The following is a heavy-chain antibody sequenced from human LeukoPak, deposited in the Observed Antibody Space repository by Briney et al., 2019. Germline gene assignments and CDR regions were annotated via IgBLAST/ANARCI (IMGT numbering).Heavy chain of an antibody. J-gene: IGHJ6*04. CDR1: GFTFSSYS. V-gene: IGHV3-21*01. D-gene: IGHD3-10*01. Sequence: GGSLRLSCAASGFTFSSYSMNWVRQAPGKGLEWVSSISSSSSYIYYADSVKGRFTISRDNAKNSLYLQMNSLRAEDTAVHYCARDNTMVRGVIIPPYYYGMDVWGKGTTVTVSS. CDR2: ISSSSSYI. CDR3: ARDNTMVRGVIIPPYYYGMDV.